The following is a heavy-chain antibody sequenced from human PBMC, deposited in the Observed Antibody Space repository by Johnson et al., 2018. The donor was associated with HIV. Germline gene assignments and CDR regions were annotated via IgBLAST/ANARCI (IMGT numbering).Heavy chain of an antibody. CDR2: ISFVGNLQ. CDR1: GLSFSNFG. D-gene: IGHD1-26*01. V-gene: IGHV3-33*08. J-gene: IGHJ3*02. Sequence: VQLVESGGGVVQPGKSLTLSCVASGLSFSNFGIHWVRQAPGKGPEWVAVISFVGNLQKDADSVKGRFTISRDNSKNTLYVQMNSLRAEDTAVYYCARYSGSARAFDIWGQGTMVTVSS. CDR3: ARYSGSARAFDI.